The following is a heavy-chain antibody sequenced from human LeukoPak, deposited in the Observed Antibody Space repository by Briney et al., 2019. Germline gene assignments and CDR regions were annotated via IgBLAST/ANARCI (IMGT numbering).Heavy chain of an antibody. CDR2: IIPRFGTA. J-gene: IGHJ4*02. D-gene: IGHD2-2*01. Sequence: SVKVSCKASGGTFGSYAISWVRQAPGQGPEWMGAIIPRFGTADYAQKFQGRVTITADVSTTTAYMELSSLRSEDTAVYYCARDLQTTYCSSTSCYAGLFDYWGQGTLVTVSS. CDR1: GGTFGSYA. CDR3: ARDLQTTYCSSTSCYAGLFDY. V-gene: IGHV1-69*13.